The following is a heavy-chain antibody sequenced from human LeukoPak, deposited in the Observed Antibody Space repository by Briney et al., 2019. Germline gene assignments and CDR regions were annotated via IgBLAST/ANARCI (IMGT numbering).Heavy chain of an antibody. CDR1: GFTFSTYE. Sequence: GGSLRLSCAASGFTFSTYEMNWVRQAPGKGLEWVSFISSSGSTTVYADSVKGRFTISRDNARNSLFLQMNSLRAEDTALYYCARGTIITMVRGVPDYWGQGTLVTVSS. CDR2: ISSSGSTT. J-gene: IGHJ4*02. V-gene: IGHV3-48*03. CDR3: ARGTIITMVRGVPDY. D-gene: IGHD3-10*01.